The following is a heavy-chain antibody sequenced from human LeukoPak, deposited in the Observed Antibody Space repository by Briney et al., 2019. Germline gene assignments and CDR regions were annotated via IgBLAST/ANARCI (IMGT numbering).Heavy chain of an antibody. CDR2: ISGSDGNT. CDR3: AKAPGGVAYYYDY. V-gene: IGHV3-23*01. Sequence: GGSLRLSCAASGFTFSSYAMSWVRQAPGKGLEWVSSISGSDGNTYYAGSVKGWFTISRDNSRNTLYLQMNSLRAEDTAVYYCAKAPGGVAYYYDYWGQGTLVTVSS. J-gene: IGHJ4*02. CDR1: GFTFSSYA. D-gene: IGHD1-26*01.